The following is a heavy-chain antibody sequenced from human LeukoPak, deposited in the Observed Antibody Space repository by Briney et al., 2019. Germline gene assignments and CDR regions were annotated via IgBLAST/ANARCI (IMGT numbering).Heavy chain of an antibody. V-gene: IGHV4-59*01. J-gene: IGHJ3*02. CDR2: IYYSGST. CDR3: AREKATGADAFDI. Sequence: SETLSLTCTVSGGSISSYHWSWIRQPPGKGLEWIGYIYYSGSTNYNPSLKSRVTISVDTSKNQFSLKLSSVTAADTAVYYCAREKATGADAFDIWGQGTMVTVSS. CDR1: GGSISSYH. D-gene: IGHD5-12*01.